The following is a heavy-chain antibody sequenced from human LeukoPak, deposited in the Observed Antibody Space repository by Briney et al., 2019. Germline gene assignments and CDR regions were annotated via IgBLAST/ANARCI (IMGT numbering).Heavy chain of an antibody. J-gene: IGHJ4*02. D-gene: IGHD3-10*01. V-gene: IGHV3-7*01. CDR3: ARVWIYYSSGNFNCVFVY. CDR1: GFTFSHNW. CDR2: RNQGGSKK. Sequence: GGSLRLSCASSGFTFSHNWMSWVRKAPGKGLEWVANRNQGGSKKSYVESAKGRSTISRDNAKNSLYLQMNNMSDDTTAVFYCARVWIYYSSGNFNCVFVYWGQGTLVTVSS.